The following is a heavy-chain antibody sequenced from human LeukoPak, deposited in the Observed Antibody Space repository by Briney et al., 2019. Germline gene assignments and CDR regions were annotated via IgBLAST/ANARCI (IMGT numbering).Heavy chain of an antibody. D-gene: IGHD1-26*01. CDR3: ARDPYSGNYGNYYYYYMDV. J-gene: IGHJ6*03. CDR2: IKQDGSEE. Sequence: SGGSLRLSCAASGFTFSSYWMSWVRQAPGKGLEWVANIKQDGSEENYVDSVKGRFTISRDNAKNSLYLQMNSLGPEDTAVYYCARDPYSGNYGNYYYYYMDVWGKGTTVTISS. V-gene: IGHV3-7*01. CDR1: GFTFSSYW.